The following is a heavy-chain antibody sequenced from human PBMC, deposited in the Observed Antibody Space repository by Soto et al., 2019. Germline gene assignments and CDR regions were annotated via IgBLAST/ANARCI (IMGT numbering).Heavy chain of an antibody. CDR2: IYYSGST. CDR1: VGSISSYY. J-gene: IGHJ2*01. Sequence: QVQLQESGPGLVKPSETLSLTCTGSVGSISSYYWSWIRKPPGKGLEWIGYIYYSGSTNYNPSLKSRVTISVDTSKNQCSLKLRSVTAADTAVYYCARFNWYFDLWGRGTLVTVSS. CDR3: ARFNWYFDL. V-gene: IGHV4-59*08.